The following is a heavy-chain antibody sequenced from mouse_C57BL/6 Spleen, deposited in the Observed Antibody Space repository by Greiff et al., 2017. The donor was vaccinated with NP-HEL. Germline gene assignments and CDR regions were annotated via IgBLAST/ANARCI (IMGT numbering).Heavy chain of an antibody. V-gene: IGHV5-17*01. J-gene: IGHJ1*03. D-gene: IGHD1-1*01. CDR2: ISSGSSTI. Sequence: EVQVVESGGGLVKPGGSLKLSCAASGFTFSDYGMHWVRQAPEKGLKWVAYISSGSSTIYYADTVKGRFTISRDNAKNTLFLQMTSLRSEDTALYDCARKVGGSSYWYFDVWGTGTTVTVSS. CDR3: ARKVGGSSYWYFDV. CDR1: GFTFSDYG.